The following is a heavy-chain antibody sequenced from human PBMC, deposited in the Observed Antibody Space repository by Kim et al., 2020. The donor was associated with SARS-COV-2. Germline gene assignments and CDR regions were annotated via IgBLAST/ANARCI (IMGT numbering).Heavy chain of an antibody. V-gene: IGHV4-39*01. Sequence: SETLSLTCTVSGGSISTTSYYWVWIRQPPGKGLEWIGSIYYSGSSYYNPSLKSRVTISVDTSKNQFSLKLSSVTAADTAVYYCARRGGKVTTIYGHFDYWGQGTLVSVSS. J-gene: IGHJ4*02. CDR1: GGSISTTSYY. D-gene: IGHD5-12*01. CDR3: ARRGGKVTTIYGHFDY. CDR2: IYYSGSS.